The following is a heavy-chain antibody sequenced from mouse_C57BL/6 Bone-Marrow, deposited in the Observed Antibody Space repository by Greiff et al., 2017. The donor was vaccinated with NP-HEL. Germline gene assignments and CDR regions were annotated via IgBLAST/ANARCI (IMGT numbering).Heavy chain of an antibody. CDR3: ARPPYYGSSPYYFDY. D-gene: IGHD1-1*01. CDR1: GYTFTDYN. CDR2: INPNNGGT. Sequence: EVQLQQSGPELVKPGASVKMSCKASGYTFTDYNMHWVKQSHGKSLEWIGYINPNNGGTSYNQKFKGKATLTVNKSSSTAYMELRSLTSEDSAVYYCARPPYYGSSPYYFDYWGQGTTLTVSS. J-gene: IGHJ2*01. V-gene: IGHV1-22*01.